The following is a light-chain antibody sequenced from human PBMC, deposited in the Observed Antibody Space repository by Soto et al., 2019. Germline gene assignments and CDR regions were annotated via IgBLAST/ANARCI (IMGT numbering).Light chain of an antibody. V-gene: IGKV4-1*01. J-gene: IGKJ4*01. CDR2: WAS. CDR1: RSVLYSLNNRNH. CDR3: QQYYRSPLS. Sequence: DIVMTQSPDSLAVSLGERATLNCKSSRSVLYSLNNRNHLAWYQKKPGQTPRLLVYWASTRESGVPDRFSGSGSGTHFSLTISSLQAEDVPVYYCQQYYRSPLSFGGGTRVEIK.